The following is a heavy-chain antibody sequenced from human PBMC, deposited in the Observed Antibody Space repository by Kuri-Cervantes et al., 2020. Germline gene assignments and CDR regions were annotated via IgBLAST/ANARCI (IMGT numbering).Heavy chain of an antibody. Sequence: ESLKISCAVYGGAFSDYYWNWIRQPPGKGLEWIGEIYHSGSTNYNPSLKSRVTISLDKSKNQFSLKLSSMTTADTAVYFCARGFNFWSAYYDHWGQGTLVTVSS. V-gene: IGHV4-34*01. CDR1: GGAFSDYY. CDR2: IYHSGST. CDR3: ARGFNFWSAYYDH. D-gene: IGHD3-3*01. J-gene: IGHJ5*02.